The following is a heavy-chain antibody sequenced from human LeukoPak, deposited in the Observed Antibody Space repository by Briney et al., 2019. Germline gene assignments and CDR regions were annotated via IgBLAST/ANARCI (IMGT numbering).Heavy chain of an antibody. CDR1: GFTFSSYA. J-gene: IGHJ6*02. D-gene: IGHD2-15*01. V-gene: IGHV3-23*01. Sequence: PGGSLRLSCAASGFTFSSYAMSWVRQAPGKGLEWVSTISGSGGTTYYADSVEGRFTISRDNSKNTLFLQMNSLRAEDTAVYYCAKNLYCGGGSCYPSALGMDVWGHGTTVTVSS. CDR3: AKNLYCGGGSCYPSALGMDV. CDR2: ISGSGGTT.